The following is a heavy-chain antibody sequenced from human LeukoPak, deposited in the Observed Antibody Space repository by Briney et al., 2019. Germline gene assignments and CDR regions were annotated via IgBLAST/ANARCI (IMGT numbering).Heavy chain of an antibody. CDR1: GYTFTGYY. D-gene: IGHD5-18*01. Sequence: ASVKVSCKASGYTFTGYYMHWVRQAPGQGLEWMGWINPNSGGTNYAQKFQGRVTMTRDTSISTAYMELSRLRSDDTAVYYCARDPETAMVISYWVGPWGQGTLVT. J-gene: IGHJ5*02. CDR2: INPNSGGT. V-gene: IGHV1-2*02. CDR3: ARDPETAMVISYWVGP.